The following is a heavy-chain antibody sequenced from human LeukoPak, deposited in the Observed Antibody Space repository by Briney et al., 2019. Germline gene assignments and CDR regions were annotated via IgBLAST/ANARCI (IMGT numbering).Heavy chain of an antibody. CDR2: INWNGGST. Sequence: PGGSLRLXCAASGFTYDDYGMSWVRQAPGKGLEWVSGINWNGGSTGYADSVKGRFTISRDNAKNSLYLQMNSLRAEDTALYYCARSSVLYYYYYYMDVWGKGTTVTVSS. V-gene: IGHV3-20*04. CDR1: GFTYDDYG. J-gene: IGHJ6*03. CDR3: ARSSVLYYYYYYMDV.